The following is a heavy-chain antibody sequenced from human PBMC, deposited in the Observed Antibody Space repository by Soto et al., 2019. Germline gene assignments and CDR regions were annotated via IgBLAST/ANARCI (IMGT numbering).Heavy chain of an antibody. J-gene: IGHJ6*02. Sequence: ASVKVSCKASGYTFTSYYMHWVRQAPGQGLEWMGIINPSGGSTSYAQKFQGRVTMTRDTSTSTVYMELSSLRSEDTAVYYCARARIMITFGGVIVSFGGPEDYYYYGMDVWGQGTTVTVSS. CDR2: INPSGGST. CDR3: ARARIMITFGGVIVSFGGPEDYYYYGMDV. D-gene: IGHD3-16*02. CDR1: GYTFTSYY. V-gene: IGHV1-46*01.